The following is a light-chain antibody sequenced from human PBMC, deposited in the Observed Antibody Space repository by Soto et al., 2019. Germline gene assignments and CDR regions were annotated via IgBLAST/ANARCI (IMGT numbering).Light chain of an antibody. Sequence: QSVLTQPPSVSGAPGQRVTISCTGSSSNIGAGYDVHWYQQLPGTAPKLLIYGNSNRPSGVPDRFSGSKSGTSASLAITGLQAEDEADYYCQCYDSSLSAGVFGGGTKLTVL. CDR1: SSNIGAGYD. V-gene: IGLV1-40*01. J-gene: IGLJ3*02. CDR3: QCYDSSLSAGV. CDR2: GNS.